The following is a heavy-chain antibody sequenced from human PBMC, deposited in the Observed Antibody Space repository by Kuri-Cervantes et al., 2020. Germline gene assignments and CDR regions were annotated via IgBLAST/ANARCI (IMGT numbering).Heavy chain of an antibody. D-gene: IGHD3-10*01. CDR3: ARAGGLLWFGELGAFDI. CDR1: GFTFSSYG. V-gene: IGHV3-33*01. CDR2: IWYDGSNK. Sequence: GESLKISCAASGFTFSSYGMHWVRQAPGKGLEWVAVIWYDGSNKYYADSVKGRFTISRDNSKNTLYLQMGSLRAEDMAVYYCARAGGLLWFGELGAFDIWGQGTMVTVSS. J-gene: IGHJ3*02.